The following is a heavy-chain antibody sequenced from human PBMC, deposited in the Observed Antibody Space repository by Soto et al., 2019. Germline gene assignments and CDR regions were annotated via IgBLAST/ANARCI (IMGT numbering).Heavy chain of an antibody. CDR1: GFTVSNNY. CDR3: GTRPGGGGY. CDR2: IYSGGYT. Sequence: EVQLVESGGGLIQPGGSLRLSCAVSGFTVSNNYMSWVRQAPGKGLEGVSVIYSGGYTAYGDSVKGRFTISRDNSKNTLFLQMKTLGAGRPAGFSGGTRPGGGGYWGQGTLVTVSS. D-gene: IGHD3-10*01. V-gene: IGHV3-53*01. J-gene: IGHJ4*02.